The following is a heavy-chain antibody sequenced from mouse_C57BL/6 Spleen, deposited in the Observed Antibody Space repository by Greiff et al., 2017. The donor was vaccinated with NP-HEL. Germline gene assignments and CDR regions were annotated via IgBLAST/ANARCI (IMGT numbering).Heavy chain of an antibody. Sequence: EVKVVESGPELVKPGASVKISCKASGYSFTGYYMNWVKQSPEKSLEWIGEINPSTGGTTYNQKFKAKATLTVDKSSSTAYMQLKSLTSEDSAVYYCARWRTPGWFAYWGQGTLVTVSA. CDR3: ARWRTPGWFAY. CDR2: INPSTGGT. CDR1: GYSFTGYY. V-gene: IGHV1-42*01. J-gene: IGHJ3*01.